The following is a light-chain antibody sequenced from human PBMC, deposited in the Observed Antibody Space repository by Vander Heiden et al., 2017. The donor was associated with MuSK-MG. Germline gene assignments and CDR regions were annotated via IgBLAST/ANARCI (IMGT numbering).Light chain of an antibody. J-gene: IGKJ4*01. V-gene: IGKV4-1*01. CDR2: WAS. CDR3: QQDVTNLPLT. Sequence: DIVMTQSPDTLALSLGERATINCRSSQSVLYNSNNYLAWYQQKPGRPPRLLIYWASAREAGVPDRFNGSGSGTDFTLTISNRQADDVAVYYCQQDVTNLPLTFGGWTKVEIK. CDR1: QSVLYNSNNY.